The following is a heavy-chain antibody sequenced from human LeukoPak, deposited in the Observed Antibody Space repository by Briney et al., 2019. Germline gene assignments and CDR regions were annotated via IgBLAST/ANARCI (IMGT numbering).Heavy chain of an antibody. V-gene: IGHV3-74*01. D-gene: IGHD5-18*01. CDR3: ARDLGDTGTLLDS. CDR2: INSDGSST. CDR1: GLTLSSYW. J-gene: IGHJ4*02. Sequence: GGSLRLSCAASGLTLSSYWMHCVRQAPGKGLVWVSRINSDGSSTTYAESVKGRFTISRDNAKNTLYLLMNSLRAEDTAVYYCARDLGDTGTLLDSWGQGSLVTVSS.